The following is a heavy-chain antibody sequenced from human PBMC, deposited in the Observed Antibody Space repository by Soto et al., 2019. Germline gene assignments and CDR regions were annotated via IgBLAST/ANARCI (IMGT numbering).Heavy chain of an antibody. CDR3: ARGWEFLSY. V-gene: IGHV3-7*01. CDR1: AFTFSSYW. CDR2: IKEDGSEI. J-gene: IGHJ4*02. D-gene: IGHD3-3*01. Sequence: PGGSLRLSCEISAFTFSSYWMTWVRQSPGKGLEWVANIKEDGSEIYYADSVKGRFTISRDNAKNSLYLQMNSLRVEDTAVYYCARGWEFLSYWGQGILVTVYS.